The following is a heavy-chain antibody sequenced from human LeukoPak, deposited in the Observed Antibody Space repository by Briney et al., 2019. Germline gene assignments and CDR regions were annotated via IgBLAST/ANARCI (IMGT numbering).Heavy chain of an antibody. CDR2: IYYSGST. CDR1: GGSISSSSYY. CDR3: ARDRGY. J-gene: IGHJ4*02. Sequence: SETLSLTCTVSGGSISSSSYYWSWIRQPPGKGLEWIGYIYYSGSTNYNPSLKSRVTISVDTSKNQLSLKLSSVTAADTAVYYCARDRGYWGQGTLVTVSS. V-gene: IGHV4-61*01.